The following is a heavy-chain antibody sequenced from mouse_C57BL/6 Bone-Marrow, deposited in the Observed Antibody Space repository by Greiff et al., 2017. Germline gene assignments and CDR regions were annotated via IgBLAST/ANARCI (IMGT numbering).Heavy chain of an antibody. J-gene: IGHJ1*03. CDR1: GFTFSDYG. Sequence: EVKLVESGGGLVKPGGSLKLSCAASGFTFSDYGMHWVRQAPEKGLEWVAYISSGSSTIYYADTVKGRFTISRDNAKNTLFLQMTSLRSEDTAMYYCARSKTTVVARYFDVWGTGTTVTVSS. V-gene: IGHV5-17*01. CDR3: ARSKTTVVARYFDV. D-gene: IGHD1-1*01. CDR2: ISSGSSTI.